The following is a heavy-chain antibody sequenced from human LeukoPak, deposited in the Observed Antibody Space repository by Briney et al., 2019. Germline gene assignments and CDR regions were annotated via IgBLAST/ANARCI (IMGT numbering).Heavy chain of an antibody. V-gene: IGHV3-23*01. D-gene: IGHD2-2*01. J-gene: IGHJ4*02. Sequence: PGGSLRLSCAASGFTFSSYAMSWVRQAPGKGLECISGFSGSGGSTYYADSVKGRFTISRDNAKNTLYLRMNSLRAEDTAVYYCARAKVGSTSLDYWGQGTLVTVSS. CDR2: FSGSGGST. CDR1: GFTFSSYA. CDR3: ARAKVGSTSLDY.